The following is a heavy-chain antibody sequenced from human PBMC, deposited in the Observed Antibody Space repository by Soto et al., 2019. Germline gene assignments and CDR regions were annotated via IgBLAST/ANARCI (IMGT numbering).Heavy chain of an antibody. CDR2: ISGNGGST. D-gene: IGHD3-10*01. V-gene: IGHV3-64*01. CDR3: ARRGYGLYLDY. J-gene: IGHJ4*02. Sequence: EVQLVESGGGLVQPGGSLRLSCAASGFTFSSYAMHWVRQAPGKGLEYVSVISGNGGSTYYANSVKGRFTISRDNSQNTLYLQMGSLRAEDMAVYYCARRGYGLYLDYGGQGPLVTFSS. CDR1: GFTFSSYA.